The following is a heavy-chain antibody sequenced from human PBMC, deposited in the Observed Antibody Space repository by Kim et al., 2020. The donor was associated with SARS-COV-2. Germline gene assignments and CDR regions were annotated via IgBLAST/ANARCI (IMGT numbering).Heavy chain of an antibody. CDR2: IYYTGST. D-gene: IGHD4-17*01. V-gene: IGHV4-39*02. J-gene: IGHJ3*02. CDR3: ARRLRWENAFSI. Sequence: ETLSLTCTVSGDSIINNNYFWGWIRQPPGKGLEWIGDIYYTGSTYYNPSLRSRVSISVDSSENHFSLKLSSVTAADTAMYYCARRLRWENAFSIWGQGTMVTVSS. CDR1: GDSIINNNYF.